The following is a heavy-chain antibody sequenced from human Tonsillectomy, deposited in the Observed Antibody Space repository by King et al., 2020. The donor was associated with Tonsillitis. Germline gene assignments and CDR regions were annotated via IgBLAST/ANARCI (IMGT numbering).Heavy chain of an antibody. D-gene: IGHD5-18*01. J-gene: IGHJ4*02. CDR3: AKDRSVSRRYSYGPFDY. CDR1: GFTFTNYA. CDR2: IYSGGSST. V-gene: IGHV3-23*03. Sequence: VQLVESGGDLVQPGGSLRLSCAASGFTFTNYAMSWVRQAPGKGLEWVSVIYSGGSSTYYADSVKGRFTISRDNSKNTLYLEMNSLRTEDTAIYYCAKDRSVSRRYSYGPFDYWGQGTLVTVSS.